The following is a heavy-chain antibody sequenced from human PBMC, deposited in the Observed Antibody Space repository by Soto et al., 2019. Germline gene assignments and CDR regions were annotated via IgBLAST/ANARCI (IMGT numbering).Heavy chain of an antibody. V-gene: IGHV3-33*01. Sequence: QVQLVESGGGVVQPGRSLRLSCAASGFTFSSYGMHWVRQAPGKGLEWVAVIWNDGSNKYYADSVKGRFTISRDNSKNTLYLQMTSLRAEDTALYYCARDKGSSWYGQTFWFDPWGHGTLVTVSS. CDR2: IWNDGSNK. CDR1: GFTFSSYG. CDR3: ARDKGSSWYGQTFWFDP. D-gene: IGHD6-13*01. J-gene: IGHJ5*02.